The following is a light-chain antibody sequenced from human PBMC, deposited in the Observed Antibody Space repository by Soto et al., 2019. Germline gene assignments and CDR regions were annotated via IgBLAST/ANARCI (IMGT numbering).Light chain of an antibody. Sequence: QAVLTQPPSVSGAPGQRVTISCTGSSSNIGAIYDVHWYQQLPGTAPKLLIYGNSNRPSGVPDRFSGSKSGTSASLAITGLRAEDEADYYCQSYDSSLSGWVLGGGTKVTVL. CDR2: GNS. V-gene: IGLV1-40*01. J-gene: IGLJ3*02. CDR3: QSYDSSLSGWV. CDR1: SSNIGAIYD.